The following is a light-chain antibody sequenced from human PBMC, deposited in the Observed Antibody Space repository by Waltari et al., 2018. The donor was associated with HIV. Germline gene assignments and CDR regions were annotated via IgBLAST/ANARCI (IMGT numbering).Light chain of an antibody. CDR2: DVN. CDR1: SDDIGSYNF. CDR3: CAYAAGHVTYV. V-gene: IGLV2-11*01. Sequence: QSALTQPPSVSGSPGQSVTISCTGSSDDIGSYNFVSWYQQYPRKAPNPIIFDVNQRPSGVPERCSGSKSGNTASLTISGLQTEDEADYFCCAYAAGHVTYVFGSGTAVAVL. J-gene: IGLJ1*01.